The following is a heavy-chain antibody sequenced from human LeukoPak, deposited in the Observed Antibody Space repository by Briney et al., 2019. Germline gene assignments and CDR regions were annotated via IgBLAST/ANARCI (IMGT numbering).Heavy chain of an antibody. J-gene: IGHJ5*02. D-gene: IGHD3-3*01. V-gene: IGHV4-39*07. Sequence: SETLSLTCTVSGGSISSSSYYWGWIRQPPGKGLEWIGSIYYSGSTYYNPSLKSRVTISVDTSKNQFSLKLSSVTAADTAVYYCARLGKLYYDFWSGYDWFDPWGQGTLVTVSS. CDR3: ARLGKLYYDFWSGYDWFDP. CDR1: GGSISSSSYY. CDR2: IYYSGST.